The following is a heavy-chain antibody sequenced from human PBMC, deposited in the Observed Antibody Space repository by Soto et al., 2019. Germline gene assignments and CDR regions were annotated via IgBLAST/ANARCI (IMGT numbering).Heavy chain of an antibody. Sequence: WIWIRQQPGKGLEWIGYISYSGNTYYNPSLKNRFSISADTFENHFSLMLSSVTVADTAVYYCARDGSRDGSGSSNWFDPWGQRTLVTVSS. CDR3: ARDGSRDGSGSSNWFDP. D-gene: IGHD3-10*01. CDR2: ISYSGNT. V-gene: IGHV4-31*02. J-gene: IGHJ5*02.